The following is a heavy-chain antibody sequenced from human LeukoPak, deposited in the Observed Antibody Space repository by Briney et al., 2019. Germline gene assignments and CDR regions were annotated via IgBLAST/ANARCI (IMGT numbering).Heavy chain of an antibody. Sequence: GGSLRLSCAASGFTFRTYWMHWVRQAPGAGLVWVSSVEGDGTRTNYAGSVMGRFTISRDNAENTLYLQMNSLRAEDTAVYYCARATSDTSYDYWGQGTLVTVSS. CDR1: GFTFRTYW. CDR3: ARATSDTSYDY. CDR2: VEGDGTRT. J-gene: IGHJ4*02. D-gene: IGHD2/OR15-2a*01. V-gene: IGHV3-74*01.